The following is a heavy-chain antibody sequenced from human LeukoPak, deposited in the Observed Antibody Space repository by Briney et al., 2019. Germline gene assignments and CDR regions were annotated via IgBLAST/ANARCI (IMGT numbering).Heavy chain of an antibody. CDR3: AKEMYSSGWEFDY. D-gene: IGHD6-19*01. CDR2: INAGNGNT. V-gene: IGHV1-3*01. CDR1: GYTFTSYA. J-gene: IGHJ4*02. Sequence: ASGKVSCKASGYTFTSYAMHLVCQAPGQRIEWMWWINAGNGNTKYSQKFQGRVTITRDTSAGTAYMELSSLRSEDTAVYYCAKEMYSSGWEFDYWGQGTLVTVSS.